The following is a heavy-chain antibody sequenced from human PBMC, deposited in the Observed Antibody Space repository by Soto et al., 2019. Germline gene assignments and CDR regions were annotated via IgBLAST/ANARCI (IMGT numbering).Heavy chain of an antibody. V-gene: IGHV3-9*01. Sequence: PGGSLRLSCAASGFTFDDYAMHWVRQAPGKGLEWVSGISWNSGSIGYADSVKGRFTISRDNAKNSLYLQMNSPRAEDTALYYCENVSGCYRVAFDIWGKGTMVAVS. CDR1: GFTFDDYA. CDR3: ENVSGCYRVAFDI. CDR2: ISWNSGSI. J-gene: IGHJ3*02. D-gene: IGHD6-19*01.